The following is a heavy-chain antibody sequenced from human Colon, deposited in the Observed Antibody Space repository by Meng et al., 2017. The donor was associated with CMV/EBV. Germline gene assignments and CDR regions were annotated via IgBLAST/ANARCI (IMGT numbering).Heavy chain of an antibody. CDR1: GFNFSDYW. Sequence: GGSLRLSCAAPGFNFSDYWVTWVRQAPGKALEWVANINQDGTEKYYLGSVRGRFTISRDNAKNSLYLQMNSLSVEDTAVYFCASDRTVPGYSNYYNWFDPWGQGTLVTVSS. V-gene: IGHV3-7*01. CDR2: INQDGTEK. J-gene: IGHJ5*02. CDR3: ASDRTVPGYSNYYNWFDP. D-gene: IGHD4-11*01.